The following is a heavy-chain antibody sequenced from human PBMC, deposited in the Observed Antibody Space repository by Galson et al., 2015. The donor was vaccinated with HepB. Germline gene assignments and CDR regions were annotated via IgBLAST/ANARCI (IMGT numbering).Heavy chain of an antibody. CDR3: VREGALGELLDY. J-gene: IGHJ4*02. CDR1: GGSISSTSYY. D-gene: IGHD3-10*01. V-gene: IGHV4-39*07. Sequence: TLSLTCTVSGGSIFSGGSISSTSYYWGWVRQPPGKGLEWIGNIFYNGNTYYNPSLKRRVTISLDTSKNQFSLKLSSVTAADTAVYYRVREGALGELLDYWGQGTLVTVSS. CDR2: IFYNGNT.